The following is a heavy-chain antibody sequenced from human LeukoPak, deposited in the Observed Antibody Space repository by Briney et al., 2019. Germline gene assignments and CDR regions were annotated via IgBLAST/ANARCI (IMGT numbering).Heavy chain of an antibody. CDR1: GYSFTSYW. Sequence: GESLKISCKASGYSFTSYWIAWVRQMPGKGLEWMGIISPNDSDTRYSPSFQGQVTISADKSVYTAYLQWSSLRASDTAMYHCARQDRITIFGVIGSWFDPWGQGTLVTVSS. CDR2: ISPNDSDT. J-gene: IGHJ5*02. V-gene: IGHV5-51*01. CDR3: ARQDRITIFGVIGSWFDP. D-gene: IGHD3-3*01.